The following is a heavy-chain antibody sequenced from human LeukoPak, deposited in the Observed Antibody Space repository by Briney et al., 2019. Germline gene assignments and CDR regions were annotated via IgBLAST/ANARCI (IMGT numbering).Heavy chain of an antibody. J-gene: IGHJ6*03. CDR1: GGSISSSSYY. V-gene: IGHV4-39*01. Sequence: SETLSLTRTVSGGSISSSSYYWGWIRQPPGKGLEWIGSIYYSGSTYYNPSLKSQVTIYVDTSKNQFSLKLNSVTAADTAVYYCARLLSYYYYMDVWGKGTTVTISS. CDR3: ARLLSYYYYMDV. D-gene: IGHD3-10*01. CDR2: IYYSGST.